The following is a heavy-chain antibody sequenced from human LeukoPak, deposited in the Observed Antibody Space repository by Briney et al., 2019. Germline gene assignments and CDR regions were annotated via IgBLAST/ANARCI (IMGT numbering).Heavy chain of an antibody. V-gene: IGHV4-59*01. CDR1: GGSISGYY. CDR2: IYYSGST. J-gene: IGHJ4*02. CDR3: ARVYPYYFDY. Sequence: SSETLSLTCTVSGGSISGYYWSWIRQPPGKGLEWIGYIYYSGSTSYNPSLKSRVTISVDTSKNQFSLKLSSVTAADTAVYYCARVYPYYFDYWDQGTLVTVSS.